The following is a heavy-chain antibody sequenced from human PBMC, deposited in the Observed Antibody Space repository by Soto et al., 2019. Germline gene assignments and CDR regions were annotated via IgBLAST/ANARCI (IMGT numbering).Heavy chain of an antibody. CDR3: ARVRAGCSRTSCYLED. V-gene: IGHV4-4*02. CDR2: IHPRGDF. D-gene: IGHD2-2*01. CDR1: GDSISSNNW. Sequence: QVQLQVSGPGLVKPSGTLSLTCTVSGDSISSNNWWNWVRQTPGKRLDWIGEIHPRGDFNYHPSLESRVTLSVDKSKNQVSLRLTSLTAADTAVYFCARVRAGCSRTSCYLEDWGRGTLVTVSS. J-gene: IGHJ4*02.